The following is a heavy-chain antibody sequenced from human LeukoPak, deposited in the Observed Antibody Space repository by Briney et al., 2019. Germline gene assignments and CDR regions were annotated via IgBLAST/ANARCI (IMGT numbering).Heavy chain of an antibody. Sequence: GGSLRLSCAASGFTFSSYAMHWVRQAPGKGLEWVAVISYDGSNKYYADSVKGRFTISRDNSKNTLYLQMNSLRAEDTAVYYCARVFTMGRPDYYFDYWGQGTLVTVSS. CDR1: GFTFSSYA. CDR3: ARVFTMGRPDYYFDY. D-gene: IGHD3-10*01. V-gene: IGHV3-30-3*01. CDR2: ISYDGSNK. J-gene: IGHJ4*02.